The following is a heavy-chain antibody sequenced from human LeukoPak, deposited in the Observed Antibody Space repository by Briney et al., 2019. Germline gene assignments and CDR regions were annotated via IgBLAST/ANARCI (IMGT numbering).Heavy chain of an antibody. CDR3: ARDNIVGARFDY. CDR2: INPSGGST. V-gene: IGHV1-46*01. CDR1: GYTFTIYH. J-gene: IGHJ4*02. D-gene: IGHD1-26*01. Sequence: ASVKVSCKASGYTFTIYHMHWVRQAPGQGLEWMGIINPSGGSTNYAQKFQGRVTMTRDMSTSTVYMELSSLRSEDAAVYYCARDNIVGARFDYWGQGTLVTVSA.